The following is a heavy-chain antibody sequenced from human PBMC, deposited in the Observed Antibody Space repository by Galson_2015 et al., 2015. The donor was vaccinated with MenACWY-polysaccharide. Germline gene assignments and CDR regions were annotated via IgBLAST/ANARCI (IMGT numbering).Heavy chain of an antibody. J-gene: IGHJ4*02. D-gene: IGHD5-24*01. V-gene: IGHV3-23*01. Sequence: SLRLSCAASGFTFRNYAVAWVHQAPGKGLEWVSAIDGGATYYADSVKGRFTISRDNSKNTLYLQMNSPRAEDTAVYYCARGRLVRDDYKDCGQGTLVTVSA. CDR2: IDGGAT. CDR3: ARGRLVRDDYKD. CDR1: GFTFRNYA.